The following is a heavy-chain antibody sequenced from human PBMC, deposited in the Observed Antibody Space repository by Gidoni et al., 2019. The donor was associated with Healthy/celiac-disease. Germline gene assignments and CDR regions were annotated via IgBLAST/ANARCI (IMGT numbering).Heavy chain of an antibody. CDR2: IYYSGST. J-gene: IGHJ4*02. Sequence: QVQLQESGPGLVKPSETLSLTCTVTGGSISSYYWSWIRQPPGKGLEWIGYIYYSGSTNYNPSLKSRVTISVDTSKNQFSLKLSSVTAADTAVYYCARVSRTSSGWYKGLDYWGQGTLVTVSS. V-gene: IGHV4-59*01. CDR3: ARVSRTSSGWYKGLDY. CDR1: GGSISSYY. D-gene: IGHD6-19*01.